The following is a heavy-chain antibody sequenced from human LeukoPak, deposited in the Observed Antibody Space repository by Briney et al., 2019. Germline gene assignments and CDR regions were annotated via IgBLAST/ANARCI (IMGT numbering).Heavy chain of an antibody. CDR1: GYTFTSYA. CDR2: INTNTGNP. V-gene: IGHV7-4-1*02. Sequence: AASVKVSCKASGYTFTSYAMNWVRQAPGQGLEWMGWINTNTGNPTYAQGFTGRFVFSLDTSVSTAYLQISSLKAEDTAVYYCARESYHDINGYYRDFDYWGQGTLVTVSS. D-gene: IGHD3-22*01. J-gene: IGHJ4*02. CDR3: ARESYHDINGYYRDFDY.